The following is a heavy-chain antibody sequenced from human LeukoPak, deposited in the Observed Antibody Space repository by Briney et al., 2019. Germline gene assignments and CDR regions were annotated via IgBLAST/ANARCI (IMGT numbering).Heavy chain of an antibody. J-gene: IGHJ4*02. Sequence: PSETLSLTCADYGGSLSGYYWSWIRKPPGKGLEWIGEINHSGSTNYNPSLKSRVTISVDTSKNQFSLKVSSVTAADTAVYYCARGPPRVGYCSSTSCYGGREFDYWGQGTLVTVSS. CDR1: GGSLSGYY. D-gene: IGHD2-2*01. CDR3: ARGPPRVGYCSSTSCYGGREFDY. V-gene: IGHV4-34*01. CDR2: INHSGST.